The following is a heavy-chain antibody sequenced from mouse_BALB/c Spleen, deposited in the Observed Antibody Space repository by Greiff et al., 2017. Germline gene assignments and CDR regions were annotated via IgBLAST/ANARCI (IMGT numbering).Heavy chain of an antibody. Sequence: EVQLQESGPGLVKPSQSLSLTCTVTGYSITSDYAWNWIRQFPGNKLEWMGYISYSGSTSYNPSLKSRIAITRDTSKNQFFLQLNSVTTEDTATYYCASAAVVAPEFAYWGQGTLVTVSA. D-gene: IGHD1-1*01. CDR2: ISYSGST. J-gene: IGHJ3*01. CDR3: ASAAVVAPEFAY. V-gene: IGHV3-2*02. CDR1: GYSITSDYA.